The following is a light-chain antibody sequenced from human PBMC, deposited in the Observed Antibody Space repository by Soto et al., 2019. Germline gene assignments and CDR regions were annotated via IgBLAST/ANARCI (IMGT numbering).Light chain of an antibody. Sequence: QSALTQPASVSGSPGQSITISCTGTSSDVGGYNYVSWYQPHPGKAPKLMIYEVSNRPSGVSNRFSGSKSGNTASLTVSGVQAEDEADYYCSSYTSSSTRVFGGGTKLTVL. J-gene: IGLJ3*02. CDR3: SSYTSSSTRV. CDR2: EVS. CDR1: SSDVGGYNY. V-gene: IGLV2-14*01.